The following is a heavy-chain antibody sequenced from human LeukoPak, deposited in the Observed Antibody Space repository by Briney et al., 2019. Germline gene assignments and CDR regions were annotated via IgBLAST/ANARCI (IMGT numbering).Heavy chain of an antibody. D-gene: IGHD1-7*01. CDR2: IIPIFGTA. V-gene: IGHV1-69*06. CDR1: GGTFSSYA. Sequence: GASVKVSCKASGGTFSSYAISWVRQAPGQGLEWMGGIIPIFGTANYAQKFQGRVTITADKSTSTAYMELSSLRSEDTAVYYCARDLALELPGAAFDIWGQGTMVTVSS. CDR3: ARDLALELPGAAFDI. J-gene: IGHJ3*02.